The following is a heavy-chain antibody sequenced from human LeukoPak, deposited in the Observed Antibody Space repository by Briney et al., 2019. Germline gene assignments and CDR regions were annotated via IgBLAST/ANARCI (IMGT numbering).Heavy chain of an antibody. Sequence: ASVKVSYKASGYTFTNNFMHWVRQAPGQGLEWIGIINPSGDNTWYAQKFQGRVIMTRDMATSTDYLEVSSLRSENTAVYYCARDNSLRDTAWWFDPWGQGTLVTVSS. D-gene: IGHD5-24*01. J-gene: IGHJ5*02. CDR2: INPSGDNT. CDR1: GYTFTNNF. CDR3: ARDNSLRDTAWWFDP. V-gene: IGHV1-46*01.